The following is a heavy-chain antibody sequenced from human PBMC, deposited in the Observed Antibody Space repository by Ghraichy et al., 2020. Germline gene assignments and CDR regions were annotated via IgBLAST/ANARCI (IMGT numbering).Heavy chain of an antibody. V-gene: IGHV3-48*02. CDR1: GFTFSSYS. D-gene: IGHD7-27*01. Sequence: GGSLRLSCAASGFTFSSYSMNWVRQAPGKGLEWVSYISSSSSTIYYADSVKGRFTISRDNAKNSLYLQMNSLRDEDTAVYYCARAAPGTGDRTLFLDYWGQGTLVTVSS. J-gene: IGHJ4*02. CDR3: ARAAPGTGDRTLFLDY. CDR2: ISSSSSTI.